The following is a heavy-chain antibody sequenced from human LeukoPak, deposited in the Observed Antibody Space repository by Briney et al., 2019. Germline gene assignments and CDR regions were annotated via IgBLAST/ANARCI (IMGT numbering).Heavy chain of an antibody. CDR3: ARDNQQRYYMDV. D-gene: IGHD6-13*01. CDR2: IYHSGST. J-gene: IGHJ6*03. V-gene: IGHV4-38-2*02. Sequence: SETLSLTCTVSGYSISSGFYWGWIRPPPGKGLEWIGSIYHSGSTYYNPSLKSRVTISIDTSKNQFSLKLSSVTAADTAVYYCARDNQQRYYMDVWGKGTTVTVSS. CDR1: GYSISSGFY.